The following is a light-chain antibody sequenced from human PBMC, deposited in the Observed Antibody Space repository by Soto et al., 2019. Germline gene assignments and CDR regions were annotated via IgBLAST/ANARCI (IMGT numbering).Light chain of an antibody. CDR3: QPYYVYPFP. CDR1: QDISNG. J-gene: IGKJ4*01. Sequence: DIQMTQSPSSLSASVGDRVTITGRASQDISNGLAWFQQKPGKAPKSLIHSASILESGVPSRFTGSGYGTDFTLTITSLQPEDFATYYCQPYYVYPFPFGGGTKVEI. V-gene: IGKV1-16*01. CDR2: SAS.